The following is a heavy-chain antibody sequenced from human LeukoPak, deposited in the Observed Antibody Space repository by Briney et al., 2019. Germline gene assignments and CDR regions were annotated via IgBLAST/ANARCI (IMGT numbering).Heavy chain of an antibody. J-gene: IGHJ4*02. CDR1: GFTFSSYA. CDR3: ANSPARLTLVVTPDYSDY. Sequence: PGGSLRLSCAASGFTFSSYAMSWVRQAPGKGLEWVSAISGSGGGTYYADSVKGRFTISRDNSKNTLYLQMNRLRAQDTAVYYCANSPARLTLVVTPDYSDYWGQGTLVTVSS. V-gene: IGHV3-23*01. D-gene: IGHD4-23*01. CDR2: ISGSGGGT.